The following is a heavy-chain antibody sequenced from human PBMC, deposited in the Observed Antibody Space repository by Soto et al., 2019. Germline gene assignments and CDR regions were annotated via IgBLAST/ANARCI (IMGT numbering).Heavy chain of an antibody. CDR3: ARQDDNPYCSSTSCYGDAFDI. CDR2: IIPILGIA. Sequence: SVKVSCKASGGTFSSYTISWVRQAPGQGLEWMGRIIPILGIANYAQKFQGRVTITADKSTSTAYMELSSLRSEDTAVYYCARQDDNPYCSSTSCYGDAFDIWGQGTMVTVSS. CDR1: GGTFSSYT. V-gene: IGHV1-69*02. D-gene: IGHD2-2*01. J-gene: IGHJ3*02.